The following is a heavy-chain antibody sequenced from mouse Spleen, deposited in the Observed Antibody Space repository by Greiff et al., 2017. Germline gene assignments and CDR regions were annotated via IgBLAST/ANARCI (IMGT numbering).Heavy chain of an antibody. V-gene: IGHV5-12*01. D-gene: IGHD1-1*01. CDR1: GFTFSDYY. Sequence: EVQLVESGGGLVQPGGSLKLSCAASGFTFSDYYMYWVRQTPEKRLEWVAYISNGGGSTYYPDTVKGRFTISRDNAKNTLYLQMSRLKSEDTAMYYCARGGYYGSGYAMDYWGQGTSVTVSS. J-gene: IGHJ4*01. CDR3: ARGGYYGSGYAMDY. CDR2: ISNGGGST.